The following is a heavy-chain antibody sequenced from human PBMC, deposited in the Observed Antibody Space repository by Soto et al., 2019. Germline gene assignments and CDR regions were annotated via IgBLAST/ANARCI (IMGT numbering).Heavy chain of an antibody. CDR3: AKAPGLLLRFGELSDYYYGMDV. CDR2: ISGSGGST. D-gene: IGHD3-10*01. V-gene: IGHV3-23*01. CDR1: GFTFSSYA. Sequence: GGSLRLSCAASGFTFSSYAMSWVRQAPGKGLEWVSAISGSGGSTYYADSVKGRFTISRDNSKNTLYLQMNSLRAEDTAVYYCAKAPGLLLRFGELSDYYYGMDVWGQGTTVTVSS. J-gene: IGHJ6*02.